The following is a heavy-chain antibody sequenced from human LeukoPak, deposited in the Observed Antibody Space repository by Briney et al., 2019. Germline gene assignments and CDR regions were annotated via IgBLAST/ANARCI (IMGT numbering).Heavy chain of an antibody. V-gene: IGHV3-23*01. Sequence: GGSLRLSCAASGFSFRNYAMSWVRQAPARGPEWVSSLRGNDETFYADSVKGRFTLSRDDSKNTVFLQLNDLRVEDTAIYYCAKASWVLNADAVWWGQGTQVTVSS. CDR1: GFSFRNYA. J-gene: IGHJ4*02. D-gene: IGHD3-9*01. CDR2: LRGNDET. CDR3: AKASWVLNADAVW.